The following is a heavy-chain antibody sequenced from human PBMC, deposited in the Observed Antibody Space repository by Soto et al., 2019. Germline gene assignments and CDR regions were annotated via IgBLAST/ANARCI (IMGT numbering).Heavy chain of an antibody. D-gene: IGHD3-3*01. CDR3: ARGGVSTRTFDY. CDR1: GYNFAGYW. Sequence: GESLKISCKGSGYNFAGYWIAWVRQMPGKGLELMGIIYPSDSDTRYRPSFQGQVTISADKSISSAYLQWSSLRASDTAMYYCARGGVSTRTFDYWGQGTSVTVSS. V-gene: IGHV5-51*01. CDR2: IYPSDSDT. J-gene: IGHJ4*02.